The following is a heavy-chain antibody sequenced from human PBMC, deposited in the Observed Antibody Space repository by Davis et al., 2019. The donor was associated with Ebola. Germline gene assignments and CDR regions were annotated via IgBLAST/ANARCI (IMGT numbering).Heavy chain of an antibody. CDR2: IIPIFGTA. V-gene: IGHV1-69*13. J-gene: IGHJ4*02. D-gene: IGHD1-26*01. CDR1: GGTFSSYA. CDR3: ARERGSRERFDY. Sequence: AASVKVSCKASGGTFSSYAISWVRQAPGQGLEWMGGIIPIFGTANYAQKFLGRVTITADESTSTAYMELSSLRSEDTAVYYCARERGSRERFDYWGQGTLVTVSS.